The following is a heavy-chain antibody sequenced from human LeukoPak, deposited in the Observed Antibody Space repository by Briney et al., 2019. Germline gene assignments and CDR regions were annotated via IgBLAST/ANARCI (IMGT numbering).Heavy chain of an antibody. V-gene: IGHV4-59*12. CDR1: RDSIRSYY. CDR3: ARATIVGATIG. J-gene: IGHJ4*02. Sequence: SETLSLTCSVSRDSIRSYYWSWVRQPPGKGLEWIGYGVYSGTTKYSPSLKSRVDISVDKSKNQFSLKLSSVTAADTAVYYCARATIVGATIGWGQGTLVTVSS. D-gene: IGHD1-26*01. CDR2: GVYSGTT.